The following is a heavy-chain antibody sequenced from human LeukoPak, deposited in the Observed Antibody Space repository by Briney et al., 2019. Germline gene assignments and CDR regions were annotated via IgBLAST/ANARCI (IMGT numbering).Heavy chain of an antibody. V-gene: IGHV1-2*02. CDR2: INPNSGGT. J-gene: IGHJ6*03. CDR3: ARDSFYCSGGSCYSYYYYYYMDV. CDR1: GYTFTGYY. D-gene: IGHD2-15*01. Sequence: AASVKVSCKASGYTFTGYYMHWVRQAPGQGLEWMGWINPNSGGTNYAQKFQGRVTMTRDTSISTAYMELSRLRSDDTAVYYCARDSFYCSGGSCYSYYYYYYMDVWGKGTTVTVSS.